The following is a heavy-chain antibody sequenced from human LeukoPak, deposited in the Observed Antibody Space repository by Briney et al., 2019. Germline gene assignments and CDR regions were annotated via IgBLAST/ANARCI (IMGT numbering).Heavy chain of an antibody. Sequence: TGGSLRLSCAASGFTVSSNYMTWVRQAPGKGLEWVPIIASNGAGTNYADTYYADSVKGRFIVSRDISKNILYLQLNSLRAGDTAVYYCAKNGGDRSDWYLDSWGQGTLVTVSS. CDR2: IASNGAGTNYADT. D-gene: IGHD6-19*01. CDR1: GFTVSSNY. J-gene: IGHJ4*02. CDR3: AKNGGDRSDWYLDS. V-gene: IGHV3-53*01.